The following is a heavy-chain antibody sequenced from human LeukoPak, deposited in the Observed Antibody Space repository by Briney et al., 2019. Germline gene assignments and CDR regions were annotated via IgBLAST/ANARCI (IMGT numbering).Heavy chain of an antibody. J-gene: IGHJ6*03. CDR2: IKQDGSEK. CDR1: GFTFSSYW. CDR3: ARAVGDSSGWYYYYYYMDV. D-gene: IGHD6-19*01. V-gene: IGHV3-7*04. Sequence: GGSLRLSCAASGFTFSSYWMSWVRQAPGKGLEWVANIKQDGSEKYYVDSVKGRFTISRDNAKNSLYLQMNSLRAEDTAVYYCARAVGDSSGWYYYYYYMDVWGKGTTVTVSS.